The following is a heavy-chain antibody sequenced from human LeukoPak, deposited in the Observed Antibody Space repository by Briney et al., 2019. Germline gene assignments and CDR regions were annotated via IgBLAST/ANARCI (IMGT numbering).Heavy chain of an antibody. CDR1: GFTFSSYG. D-gene: IGHD2-2*01. CDR2: IRYDGSNK. Sequence: PGRSLRLSCAASGFTFSSYGMHWVRQAPGRGLEWVAFIRYDGSNKYYADSVKGRFTISRDNSKNTLYLQMNSLRAEDTAVYYCAKDLVPAAKYYFDYRGQGTLVTVSS. V-gene: IGHV3-30*02. J-gene: IGHJ4*02. CDR3: AKDLVPAAKYYFDY.